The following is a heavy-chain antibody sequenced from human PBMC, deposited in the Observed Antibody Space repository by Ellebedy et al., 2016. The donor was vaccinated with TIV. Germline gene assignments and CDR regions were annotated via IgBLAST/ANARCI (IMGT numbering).Heavy chain of an antibody. J-gene: IGHJ5*02. CDR2: IRFDGTNT. V-gene: IGHV3-30*02. Sequence: GESLKISCAASRFTFSSYAMSWVRQAPGKGLEWVAFIRFDGTNTYYADSVKGRFTISRDNSENRLFLQINSLRPEDTAVYYCAKESDYGDKLDQWGQGTPVTVSS. CDR1: RFTFSSYA. D-gene: IGHD4-17*01. CDR3: AKESDYGDKLDQ.